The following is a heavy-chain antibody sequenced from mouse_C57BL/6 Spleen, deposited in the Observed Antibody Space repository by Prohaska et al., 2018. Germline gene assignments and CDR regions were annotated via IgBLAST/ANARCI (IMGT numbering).Heavy chain of an antibody. CDR3: ARSTMITTAYFDY. V-gene: IGHV1-39*01. CDR1: DYN. Sequence: DYNMNWVKHSNGMSLPWILVINPNYGTTSYNQKFKGKATLTVDQSSSTAYMQLNSLTSEDSAVYYCARSTMITTAYFDYWGQGTTLTVSS. CDR2: INPNYGTT. J-gene: IGHJ2*01. D-gene: IGHD2-4*01.